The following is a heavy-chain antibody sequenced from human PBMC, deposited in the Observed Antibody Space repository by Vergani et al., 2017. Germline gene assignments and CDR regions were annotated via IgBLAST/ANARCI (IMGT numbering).Heavy chain of an antibody. Sequence: EVQLSESGGDLVQPGGSLRLSCEASGFDFKYYAMSWVRQAPGKGLEWVSTITGSGGTTYYADSFKGRFTISRDNAKNSLYLQMNSLRAEDTAVYYCARDLFYYDSSGYYSGFFDYWGQGTLVTVSS. CDR2: ITGSGGTT. V-gene: IGHV3-23*01. J-gene: IGHJ4*02. CDR1: GFDFKYYA. CDR3: ARDLFYYDSSGYYSGFFDY. D-gene: IGHD3-22*01.